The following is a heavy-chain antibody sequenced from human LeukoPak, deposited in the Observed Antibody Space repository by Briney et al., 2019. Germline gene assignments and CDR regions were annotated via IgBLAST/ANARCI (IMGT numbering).Heavy chain of an antibody. V-gene: IGHV4-4*02. CDR2: IYHSGST. D-gene: IGHD5-12*01. CDR3: AGRGSDIVATHFYFDY. Sequence: SETLSLTCAVSGGSISSSNWWSWVRQPPGKGLEWIGEIYHSGSTNYNPSLKSRVTISVDKSKNQFSLKLSSVTAADTAVYYCAGRGSDIVATHFYFDYWGQGTLVTVSS. J-gene: IGHJ4*02. CDR1: GGSISSSNW.